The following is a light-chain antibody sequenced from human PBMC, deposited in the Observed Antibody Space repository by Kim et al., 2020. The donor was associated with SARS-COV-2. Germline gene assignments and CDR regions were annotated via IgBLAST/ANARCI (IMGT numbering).Light chain of an antibody. V-gene: IGKV1-33*01. CDR2: DAS. CDR3: QQFENLPYT. J-gene: IGKJ2*01. Sequence: ASVGKRVTITCRASQDISNYLNWYQQKSGKAPKLLIYDASNLETGVPSRFSGSGSGAHFTFTISSLQPEDIATYYCQQFENLPYTFGPGTKLEI. CDR1: QDISNY.